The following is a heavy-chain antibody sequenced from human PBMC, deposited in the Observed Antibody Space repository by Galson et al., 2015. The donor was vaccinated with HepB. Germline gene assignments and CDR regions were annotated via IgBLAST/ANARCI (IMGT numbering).Heavy chain of an antibody. Sequence: QVQLQESGPGLVKTSETLSLTCTVSGDSISPYYWSWVRQPPGKGLEWIAYVYKSRGTDYNPSLKSRVTISVDTSKNQFSLKLTSVTAADTAVYYCARGNRWNPGGLDVWGQGTTVTVSS. V-gene: IGHV4-59*01. CDR2: VYKSRGT. CDR1: GDSISPYY. D-gene: IGHD2/OR15-2a*01. CDR3: ARGNRWNPGGLDV. J-gene: IGHJ6*02.